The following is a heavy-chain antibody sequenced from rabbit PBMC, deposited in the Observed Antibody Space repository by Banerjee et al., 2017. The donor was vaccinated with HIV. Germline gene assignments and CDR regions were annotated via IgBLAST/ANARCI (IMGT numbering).Heavy chain of an antibody. V-gene: IGHV1S45*01. CDR3: ARGDNYGYDGYAL. Sequence: QEQLVESGGGLVQPEGSLTLTCTASGFSFSNKYVMCWVRQAPGKGLEWIACIYGGNSGSAYYADWAKGRFTISKTSSTTVTLQVTSLTAADTATYFCARGDNYGYDGYALWGPGTLVTVS. CDR1: GFSFSNKYV. CDR2: IYGGNSGSA. D-gene: IGHD6-1*01. J-gene: IGHJ4*01.